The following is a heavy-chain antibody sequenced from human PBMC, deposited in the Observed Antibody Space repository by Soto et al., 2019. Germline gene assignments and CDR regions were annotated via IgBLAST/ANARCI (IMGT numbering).Heavy chain of an antibody. CDR2: IYYSGST. Sequence: PSETLSLTCTVSGGSISSYYWSWIRQPPGKGLEWIGYIYYSGSTNYNPSLKSRVTISVGTSKNQFSLKLSSVTAADTAVYYCARMSSPYAQESNFDYWGQGTLVTVS. D-gene: IGHD4-17*01. J-gene: IGHJ4*02. V-gene: IGHV4-59*08. CDR3: ARMSSPYAQESNFDY. CDR1: GGSISSYY.